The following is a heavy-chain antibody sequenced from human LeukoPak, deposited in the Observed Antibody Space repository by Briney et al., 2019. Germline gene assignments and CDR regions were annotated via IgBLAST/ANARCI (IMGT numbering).Heavy chain of an antibody. V-gene: IGHV4-39*01. J-gene: IGHJ4*02. CDR2: IYYSGST. CDR3: ARGSYDVLTGYSTLGEY. Sequence: SETLSLTCSVSGGSISGSSYYWGWIRQPPGKGLEWIGSIYYSGSTYYSASLNSRITISMDTSKNQFSLNLSSVTAPDTAVYYCARGSYDVLTGYSTLGEYWGQGTLVTVSS. D-gene: IGHD3-9*01. CDR1: GGSISGSSYY.